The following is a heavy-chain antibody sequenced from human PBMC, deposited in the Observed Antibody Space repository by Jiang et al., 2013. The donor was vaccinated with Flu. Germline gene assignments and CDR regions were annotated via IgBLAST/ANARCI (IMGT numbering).Heavy chain of an antibody. CDR2: IIPILGIA. D-gene: IGHD3-22*01. CDR1: GGTFSSYT. CDR3: ASSTPYYDSSGYSKYYFDY. V-gene: IGHV1-69*04. J-gene: IGHJ4*02. Sequence: SGAEVKKPGSSVKVSCKASGGTFSSYTISWVRQAPGQGLEWMGRIIPILGIANYAQKFQGRVTITADKSTSTAYMELSSLRSEDTAVYYCASSTPYYDSSGYSKYYFDYWGQGTLVTVSS.